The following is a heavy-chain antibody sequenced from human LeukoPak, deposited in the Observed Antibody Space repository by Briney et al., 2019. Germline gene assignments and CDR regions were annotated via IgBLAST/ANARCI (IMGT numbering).Heavy chain of an antibody. Sequence: SVKVSCKASGGNFSNYGISWVRQAPGQGLEWMGGIIPIFGTTNYAQKFQGRVTITTDDSTGTAYMELSSLGSEDTAVYYCATVRGSGYFDYWGQGTLVTVSS. D-gene: IGHD3-16*01. CDR3: ATVRGSGYFDY. J-gene: IGHJ4*02. CDR1: GGNFSNYG. CDR2: IIPIFGTT. V-gene: IGHV1-69*05.